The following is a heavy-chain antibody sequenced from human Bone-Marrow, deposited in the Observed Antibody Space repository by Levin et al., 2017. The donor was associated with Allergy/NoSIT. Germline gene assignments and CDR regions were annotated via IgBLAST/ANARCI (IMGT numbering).Heavy chain of an antibody. J-gene: IGHJ4*02. CDR1: GFTFSNAW. CDR2: IKSKTDGGTT. D-gene: IGHD3-10*01. Sequence: PGGSLRLSCAASGFTFSNAWMSWVRQAPGKGLEWVGRIKSKTDGGTTDYAAPVKGRFTISRDDSKNTLYLQMNSLKTEDTAVYYCTTGSHYYGSGSYFYWGQGTLVTVSS. CDR3: TTGSHYYGSGSYFY. V-gene: IGHV3-15*01.